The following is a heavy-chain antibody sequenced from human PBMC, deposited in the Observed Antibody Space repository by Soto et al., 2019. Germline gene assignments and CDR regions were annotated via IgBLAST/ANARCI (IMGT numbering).Heavy chain of an antibody. D-gene: IGHD3-22*01. V-gene: IGHV4-4*02. CDR3: ARHSYYYDSSGYYYVHQFDN. CDR1: GGSISSDNW. Sequence: PSETLSLTCAVSGGSISSDNWWSWVRQPPEKGLEWIGEIHQSGSTNYNPSLKSRVTISVDKSKNQFSLKLISVTAADTAVYYCARHSYYYDSSGYYYVHQFDNWGQGTLVTVSS. J-gene: IGHJ4*02. CDR2: IHQSGST.